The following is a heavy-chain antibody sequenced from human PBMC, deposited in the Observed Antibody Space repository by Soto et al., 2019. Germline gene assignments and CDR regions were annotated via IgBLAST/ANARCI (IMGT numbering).Heavy chain of an antibody. Sequence: SETLSLTCTVSGISITSSYWNWFRQSPGKGLEWIGQISDRGDINYNPPLESRVAISTDTSKNQVSLTLTAVNAADTAVYFCARGRHWFGPWGQGNLVPVSS. CDR1: GISITSSY. V-gene: IGHV4-59*08. CDR3: ARGRHWFGP. J-gene: IGHJ5*02. CDR2: ISDRGDI.